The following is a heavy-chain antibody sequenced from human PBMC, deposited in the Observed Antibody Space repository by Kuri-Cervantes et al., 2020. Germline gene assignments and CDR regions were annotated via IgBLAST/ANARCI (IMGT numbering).Heavy chain of an antibody. J-gene: IGHJ4*02. CDR3: ARGSGWYGY. CDR2: IYYSGST. V-gene: IGHV4-61*05. CDR1: GGSISSSSYY. D-gene: IGHD6-19*01. Sequence: SETLSLTCTVSGGSISSSSYYWGWIRQPPGKGLEWIGYIYYSGSTNYNPSLKSRVTISVDTSKNQFSVELSSVTAADTAVYYCARGSGWYGYWGQGTLVTVSS.